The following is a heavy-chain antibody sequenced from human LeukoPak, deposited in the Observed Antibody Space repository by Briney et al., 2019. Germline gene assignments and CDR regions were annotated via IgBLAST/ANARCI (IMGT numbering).Heavy chain of an antibody. V-gene: IGHV3-30*04. CDR1: GFTFSSYA. CDR3: AREDYGDSPPHFDY. D-gene: IGHD4-17*01. J-gene: IGHJ4*02. Sequence: GRSLRLPCAASGFTFSSYAMHWVRQAPGKGLEWVAVISYDGSNKYYADSVKGRFTISRDNSKNTLYLQMNSLRAEDTAVYYCAREDYGDSPPHFDYWGQGTLVTVSS. CDR2: ISYDGSNK.